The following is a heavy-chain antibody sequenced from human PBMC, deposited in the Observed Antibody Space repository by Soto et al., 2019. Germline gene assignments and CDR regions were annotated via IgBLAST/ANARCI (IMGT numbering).Heavy chain of an antibody. CDR1: GGSISSGDYY. D-gene: IGHD3-10*01. J-gene: IGHJ3*02. CDR2: IYYSGST. V-gene: IGHV4-30-4*01. CDR3: ARDSSSLWFGELLNDAFDI. Sequence: SETLSLTCTVSGGSISSGDYYWSWLRQPPRQDREWIGYIYYSGSTYYNPSLKSRVTLSVDTSKNQFSLNLSSVTAADTAVYYCARDSSSLWFGELLNDAFDIWGQGTMVTVSS.